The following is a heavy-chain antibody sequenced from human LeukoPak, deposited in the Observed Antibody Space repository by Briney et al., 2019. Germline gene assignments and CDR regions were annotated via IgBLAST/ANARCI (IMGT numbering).Heavy chain of an antibody. CDR2: IYHSGST. V-gene: IGHV4-30-2*01. CDR1: GGSISSGDYY. J-gene: IGHJ4*02. D-gene: IGHD3-9*01. CDR3: ARGYFDWLLYYDY. Sequence: SQTLSLTCTVSGGSISSGDYYWSWIRQPPGKGLEWIGYIYHSGSTYYNPSLKSRVTISVDRSKNQFSLKLSSVTAADTAVYYCARGYFDWLLYYDYWGQGTLVTVSS.